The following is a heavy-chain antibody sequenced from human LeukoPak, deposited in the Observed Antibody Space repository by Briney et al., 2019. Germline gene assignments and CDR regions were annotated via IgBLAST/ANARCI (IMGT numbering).Heavy chain of an antibody. D-gene: IGHD4-23*01. CDR3: ARDLLNEGNHLDY. CDR2: IYYSGST. J-gene: IGHJ4*02. Sequence: SETLSLTCTVSGGSISSGDYYWSWIRQPPGKGLEWIGYIYYSGSTYYNPSLKSRVTISVDTSRNQFSLKLSSVTAADTAVYYCARDLLNEGNHLDYWGQGTLVTVSS. V-gene: IGHV4-30-4*01. CDR1: GGSISSGDYY.